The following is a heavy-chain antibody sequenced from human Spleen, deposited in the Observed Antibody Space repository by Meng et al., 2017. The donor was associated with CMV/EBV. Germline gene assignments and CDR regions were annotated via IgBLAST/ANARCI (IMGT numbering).Heavy chain of an antibody. CDR2: ISHSETT. V-gene: IGHV4-59*01. J-gene: IGHJ3*01. CDR3: ARGPGSYSHLDAFDV. Sequence: SETLSLTCTVSGGSTSGYYWSWIRQPPGRGLEWIGYISHSETTNYNPSLKSPVSMSVDKSQNRFSLTLYSVTAADTAVYYCARGPGSYSHLDAFDVWGPGSMVTVSS. D-gene: IGHD3-10*01. CDR1: GGSTSGYY.